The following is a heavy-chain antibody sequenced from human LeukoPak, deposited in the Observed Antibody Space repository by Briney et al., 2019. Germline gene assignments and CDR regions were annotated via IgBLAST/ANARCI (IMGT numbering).Heavy chain of an antibody. CDR3: ARLLRAAAIPALYY. CDR1: GFTFSDYY. V-gene: IGHV3-11*03. CDR2: ISSSSSYT. Sequence: GGSLRLSCAASGFTFSDYYMSWIRQAPGKGLEWVSYISSSSSYTNYADSVKGRFTISRDNAKNSLYLQMNSLRAEDTAVYYCARLLRAAAIPALYYWGQGTLVTVSS. D-gene: IGHD2-2*01. J-gene: IGHJ4*02.